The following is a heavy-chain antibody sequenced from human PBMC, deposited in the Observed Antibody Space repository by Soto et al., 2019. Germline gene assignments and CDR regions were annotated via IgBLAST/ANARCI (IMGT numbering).Heavy chain of an antibody. CDR1: GYPLTSSH. D-gene: IGHD3-10*01. CDR2: LNPGDRRT. J-gene: IGHJ4*02. CDR3: ARADGSGTYNLDF. V-gene: IGHV1-46*03. Sequence: GASVKVSCKAIGYPLTSSHMHWVRQAPGQGLEWMGILNPGDRRTTYAQKFQDRLTMSRDTSTSTVYMELSRLRSEDTAMYYCARADGSGTYNLDFWVQGILVTISS.